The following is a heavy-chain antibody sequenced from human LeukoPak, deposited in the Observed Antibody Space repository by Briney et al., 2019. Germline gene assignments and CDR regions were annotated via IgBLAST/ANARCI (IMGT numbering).Heavy chain of an antibody. CDR1: GDSISSYY. V-gene: IGHV4-59*01. Sequence: SETLSLTCTVSGDSISSYYWSWIRQPPGKGLEWIGYIYYSGSTNYNPSLKSRVTISVDTSKNQFSLKLSSVTAADTAVYYGARATDCSSTSCFYFDYWGQGTLVTVSS. J-gene: IGHJ4*02. CDR3: ARATDCSSTSCFYFDY. CDR2: IYYSGST. D-gene: IGHD2-2*01.